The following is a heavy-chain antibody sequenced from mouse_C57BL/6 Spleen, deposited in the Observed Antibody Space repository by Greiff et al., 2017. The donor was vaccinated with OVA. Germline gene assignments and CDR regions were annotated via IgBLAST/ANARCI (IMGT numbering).Heavy chain of an antibody. CDR3: ASKNWDNYAMDY. CDR1: GYTFTSYG. V-gene: IGHV1-81*01. J-gene: IGHJ4*01. D-gene: IGHD4-1*01. Sequence: VQLQESGAELARPGASVKLSCKASGYTFTSYGISWVKQRTGQGLEWIGEIYPRSGNTYYNEKFKGKATLTADKSSSTAYMELRSLTSEDSAVYFCASKNWDNYAMDYWGQGTSVTVSS. CDR2: IYPRSGNT.